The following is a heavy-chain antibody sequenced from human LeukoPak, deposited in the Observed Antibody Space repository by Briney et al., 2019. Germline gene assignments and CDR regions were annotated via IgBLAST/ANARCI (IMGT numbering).Heavy chain of an antibody. CDR3: ARVAGYSSSWYPY. CDR1: GGSISSSSYY. D-gene: IGHD6-13*01. J-gene: IGHJ4*02. CDR2: IYYSGST. Sequence: SETLSLTCTVSGGSISSSSYYWGWIRQPPGKGLEWIGSIYYSGSTNYNPSLKSRVTISVDTSKSQFSLKLSSVTAADTAVYYCARVAGYSSSWYPYWGQGTLVTVSS. V-gene: IGHV4-39*07.